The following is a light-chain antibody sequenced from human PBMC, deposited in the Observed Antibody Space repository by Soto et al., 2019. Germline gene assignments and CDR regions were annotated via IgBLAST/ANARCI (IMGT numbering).Light chain of an antibody. V-gene: IGKV3-11*01. CDR2: DAS. Sequence: EIVLTQSPATLSLSQGARATLSCRASQSVSSYLAWYQQKPGQAPRLLIYDASNTATGIPARCSGSGSLTDFTLTITSLETADFAVDYGEQRCYWPPTFGPGTKVDSK. CDR3: EQRCYWPPT. CDR1: QSVSSY. J-gene: IGKJ3*01.